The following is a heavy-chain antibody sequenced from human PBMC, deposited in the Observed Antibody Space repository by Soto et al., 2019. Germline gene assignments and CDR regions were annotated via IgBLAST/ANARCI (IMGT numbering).Heavy chain of an antibody. J-gene: IGHJ5*02. CDR2: IYYSGST. Sequence: SETLSLTCTVSGGSISSGSYYWGWIRQPPGKGLEWIGSIYYSGSTYYNPSLKSRVTISVDTSKNQFSLKLSSVTAADTAVYYCARAGTTMVRGVISGWFDPWGQGTLVTVSS. V-gene: IGHV4-39*01. CDR3: ARAGTTMVRGVISGWFDP. D-gene: IGHD3-10*01. CDR1: GGSISSGSYY.